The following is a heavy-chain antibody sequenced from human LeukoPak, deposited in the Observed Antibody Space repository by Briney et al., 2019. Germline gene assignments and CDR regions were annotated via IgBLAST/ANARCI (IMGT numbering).Heavy chain of an antibody. V-gene: IGHV1-46*01. D-gene: IGHD2-2*01. J-gene: IGHJ3*02. CDR2: INPSGGST. Sequence: GASMRVSCKASGYILTGYYMHWVRQAPGQGLEWMGIINPSGGSTSYAQKFQGRVTMTRDTSTSTVYMELSSLRSEDTAVYYCASDSTWGGTSVDAFDIWGQGTMVTVSS. CDR3: ASDSTWGGTSVDAFDI. CDR1: GYILTGYY.